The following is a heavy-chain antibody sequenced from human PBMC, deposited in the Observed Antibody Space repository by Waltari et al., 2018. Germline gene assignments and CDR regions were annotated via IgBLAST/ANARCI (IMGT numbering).Heavy chain of an antibody. Sequence: QVQLVESGGGVVQPGRSLRLSCAASEFSFSNYGMHWVRQAPGKGLEWVAVISDDVSNKFYADSVKGRFTISRDNSKNTLYLQMNSLRAEDTAVYYCAKDRAVGGYYMDVWGKGTTVTVSS. CDR1: EFSFSNYG. CDR3: AKDRAVGGYYMDV. J-gene: IGHJ6*03. V-gene: IGHV3-30*18. CDR2: ISDDVSNK. D-gene: IGHD6-19*01.